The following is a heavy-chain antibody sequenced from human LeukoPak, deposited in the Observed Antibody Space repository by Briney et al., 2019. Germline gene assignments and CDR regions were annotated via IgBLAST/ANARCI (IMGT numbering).Heavy chain of an antibody. CDR2: IIPIFGTA. V-gene: IGHV1-69*01. J-gene: IGHJ5*02. CDR1: GGTFNNYA. D-gene: IGHD3-10*01. CDR3: ARVEFSRGAKFDWFDP. Sequence: SVKVSCKVSGGTFNNYAIIWVRQAPGQGLEWMGGIIPIFGTANYAQKFQGRVTITADESTSTAYMELSSLRSEDTAVYYCARVEFSRGAKFDWFDPWGQGTLVTVSS.